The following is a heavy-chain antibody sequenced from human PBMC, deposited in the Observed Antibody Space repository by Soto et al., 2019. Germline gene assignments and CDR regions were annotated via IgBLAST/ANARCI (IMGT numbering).Heavy chain of an antibody. J-gene: IGHJ6*02. CDR3: ARARMVRGIIYYYGMDV. CDR2: IYYSGST. Sequence: TSETLSLTCTVSGGSISSDGNYWSWIRQHPGKGLEWIGYIYYSGSTNYNPSLKSRVTISVDTSKNQFSLKLNSVTAADTAVYYCARARMVRGIIYYYGMDVWGQGTTDTVSS. CDR1: GGSISSDGNY. V-gene: IGHV4-31*03. D-gene: IGHD3-10*01.